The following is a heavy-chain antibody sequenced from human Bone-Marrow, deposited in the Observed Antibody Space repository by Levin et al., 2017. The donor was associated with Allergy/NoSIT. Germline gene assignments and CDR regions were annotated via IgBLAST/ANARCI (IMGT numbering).Heavy chain of an antibody. CDR2: INHSGST. CDR3: ARGGRWSFSYYFDY. CDR1: GGSFPGYF. Sequence: SPTLSLTCAVDGGSFPGYFWTWIHQPPGKGLEWIGEINHSGSTKYNPSLTSRVTISVDTSKKEFSLNLSSVTAADTAVFYCARGGRWSFSYYFDYWGQGTRVTVSS. D-gene: IGHD3-10*01. J-gene: IGHJ4*02. V-gene: IGHV4-34*01.